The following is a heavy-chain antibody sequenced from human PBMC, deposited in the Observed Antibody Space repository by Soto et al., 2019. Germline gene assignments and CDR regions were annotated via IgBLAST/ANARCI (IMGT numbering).Heavy chain of an antibody. J-gene: IGHJ4*02. D-gene: IGHD3-10*01. V-gene: IGHV3-7*01. CDR3: ANPRDYYGSGNFDY. CDR2: IKQDGSEK. Sequence: GGSLRLSCAASGFTFSSYWMSWVRQAPGKGLEWVANIKQDGSEKYYVDSVKGRFTISRDNAKNSLYLQMNSLRAEDTAVYYCANPRDYYGSGNFDYWGQGTLVTVSS. CDR1: GFTFSSYW.